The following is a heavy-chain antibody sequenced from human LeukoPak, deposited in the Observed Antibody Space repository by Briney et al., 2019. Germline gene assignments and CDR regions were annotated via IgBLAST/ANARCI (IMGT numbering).Heavy chain of an antibody. CDR2: IYYSGTT. D-gene: IGHD2-15*01. Sequence: PSETLSLTCTVSGGSISSNYFWGWTRPPPGKGLEWIGSIYYSGTTYYNPSLKSRVTISVDTSKNQFSLKLSSVTAADTAVYYCARHWLLLSYFDSWGQGTLVTVSS. V-gene: IGHV4-39*01. CDR3: ARHWLLLSYFDS. CDR1: GGSISSNYF. J-gene: IGHJ4*02.